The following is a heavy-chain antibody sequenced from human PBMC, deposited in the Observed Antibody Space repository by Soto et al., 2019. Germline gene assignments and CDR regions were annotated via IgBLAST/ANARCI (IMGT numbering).Heavy chain of an antibody. D-gene: IGHD6-25*01. CDR1: GFAFDTYS. CDR2: ISADGTKK. CDR3: AKGAAAAHYYYYYGMDV. J-gene: IGHJ6*02. V-gene: IGHV3-30*04. Sequence: QVPLVESGGGVVQPGGSLKLSCEASGFAFDTYSMHWVRQAPGKGLEWVALISADGTKKHVADSVKGRVTISRDNSKKKVYLLMETLRSDEAARYYCAKGAAAAHYYYYYGMDVWGQGTTVYVSS.